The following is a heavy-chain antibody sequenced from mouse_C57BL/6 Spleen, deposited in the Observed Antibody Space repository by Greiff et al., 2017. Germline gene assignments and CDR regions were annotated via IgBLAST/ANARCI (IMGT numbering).Heavy chain of an antibody. V-gene: IGHV14-1*01. Sequence: VQLQQSGAELVRPGASVKLSCTASGFNIKDYYMHWVTQRPEQGLEWIGRIDPADGDTEDAPKFQGKATMTADTSSNTAYLQLSSLTSEDTAVYYCTTGPDGYYVRFAYWGQGTLVTVSA. CDR3: TTGPDGYYVRFAY. CDR1: GFNIKDYY. D-gene: IGHD2-3*01. CDR2: IDPADGDT. J-gene: IGHJ3*01.